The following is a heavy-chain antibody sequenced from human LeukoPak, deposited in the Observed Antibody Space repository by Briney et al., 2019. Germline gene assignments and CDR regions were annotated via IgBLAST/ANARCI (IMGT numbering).Heavy chain of an antibody. V-gene: IGHV3-30*18. CDR1: GFTFSSYG. CDR3: AKDRQLWNYYFDY. D-gene: IGHD5-18*01. J-gene: IGHJ4*02. Sequence: GGSLRLSCAASGFTFSSYGMHWVRQAPGKGLEWVAVISYDGSNKYYADSVKGRFTISRDNSKNTLYLQMNSLRAEDTAVYYCAKDRQLWNYYFDYWGQGTLVTFSS. CDR2: ISYDGSNK.